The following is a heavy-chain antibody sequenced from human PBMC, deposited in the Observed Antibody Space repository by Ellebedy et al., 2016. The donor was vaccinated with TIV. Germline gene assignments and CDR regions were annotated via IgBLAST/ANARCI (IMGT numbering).Heavy chain of an antibody. J-gene: IGHJ4*02. V-gene: IGHV3-53*01. CDR2: IYIGGST. Sequence: PGGSLRLSCAASGFPVSSNYMSWVRQAPGKGLEWVSVIYIGGSTYYADSVKGRFTISRDNSKNTLYLQMNSLRAEYTAVYYCARKNSSGWTFDYWGQGTLVTVSS. CDR3: ARKNSSGWTFDY. CDR1: GFPVSSNY. D-gene: IGHD6-19*01.